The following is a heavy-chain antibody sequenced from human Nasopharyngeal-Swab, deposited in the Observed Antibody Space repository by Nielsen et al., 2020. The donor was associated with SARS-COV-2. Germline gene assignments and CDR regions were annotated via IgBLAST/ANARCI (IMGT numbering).Heavy chain of an antibody. CDR3: TRCGGGCYSGRDY. CDR1: GFTFSDSA. Sequence: GEFLKISCAASGFTFSDSAIHWVRQASGKGPEWVGRIRSKGNTYATAYAASVKGRFIIFRDDPTNTAYLQMNSLKTEDTAVYYCTRCGGGCYSGRDYWGQGTLVTVSS. D-gene: IGHD2-15*01. J-gene: IGHJ4*02. CDR2: IRSKGNTYAT. V-gene: IGHV3-73*01.